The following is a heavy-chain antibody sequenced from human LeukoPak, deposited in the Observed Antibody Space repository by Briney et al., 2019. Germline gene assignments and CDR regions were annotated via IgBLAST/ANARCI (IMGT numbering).Heavy chain of an antibody. V-gene: IGHV4-39*07. D-gene: IGHD2-15*01. Sequence: SETLSLTCTISGGSISSSSYYRGWIRQPPGKGLERIGSIYYSGSTYYNPSLKSRVTISVDTSKNQFSLKLSSVTAADTAVYYCARAAAPWFDYWGQGTLVTVSS. J-gene: IGHJ4*02. CDR2: IYYSGST. CDR3: ARAAAPWFDY. CDR1: GGSISSSSYY.